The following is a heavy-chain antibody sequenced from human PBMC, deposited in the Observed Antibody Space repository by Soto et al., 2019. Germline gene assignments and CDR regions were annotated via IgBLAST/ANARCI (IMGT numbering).Heavy chain of an antibody. Sequence: GGSLRLSCAASGFTFSSYSMNWVRQAPGKGLEWVSYISSSSSTIYYADSVKGRFTISRDNAKNSLYLQMNSLRAEDTAVYYCARTGYYDSSGYSEPLDYWGQGTLVTVSS. CDR1: GFTFSSYS. V-gene: IGHV3-48*01. D-gene: IGHD3-22*01. CDR2: ISSSSSTI. J-gene: IGHJ4*02. CDR3: ARTGYYDSSGYSEPLDY.